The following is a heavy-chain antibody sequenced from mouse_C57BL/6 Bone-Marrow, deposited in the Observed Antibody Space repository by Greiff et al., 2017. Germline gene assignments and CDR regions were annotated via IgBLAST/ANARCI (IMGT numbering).Heavy chain of an antibody. D-gene: IGHD1-1*01. Sequence: EVKLMESGGDLVKPGGSLKLSCAASGFTFSSYGMSWVRQTPDKRLEWVATISSGGSYTYYPDSVKGRFTISRDNAKNTLYLQMSSLKSEDTAMYYCAIDGRMWFAYWGQGTLVTVSA. CDR3: AIDGRMWFAY. V-gene: IGHV5-6*01. CDR2: ISSGGSYT. CDR1: GFTFSSYG. J-gene: IGHJ3*01.